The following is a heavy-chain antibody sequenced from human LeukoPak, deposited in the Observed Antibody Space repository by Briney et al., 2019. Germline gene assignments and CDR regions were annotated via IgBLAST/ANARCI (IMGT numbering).Heavy chain of an antibody. Sequence: PSETLSLTCAVSGGSISSGSYSWSWIRQPPGKGLEWIGYIYHSGSTYYNPSLKSRVTISVDRSKNQFSLKLSFVTAADTAVYYCARVSYGDAFDIWGQGTMVTVSS. CDR2: IYHSGST. J-gene: IGHJ3*02. CDR1: GGSISSGSYS. D-gene: IGHD2-21*01. V-gene: IGHV4-30-2*01. CDR3: ARVSYGDAFDI.